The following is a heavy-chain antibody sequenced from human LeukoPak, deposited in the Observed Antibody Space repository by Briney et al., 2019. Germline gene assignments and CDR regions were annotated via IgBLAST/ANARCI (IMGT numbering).Heavy chain of an antibody. Sequence: PGGSLRLSCVASGITFSSYEMNWVRQAPGKGLEWISCISSSGGPVYYADSVKGRFTISRDNAKNSPYLQMNSLRAEDTAVYYCARGFRDTAMFLDYWGQGTLVTVSS. J-gene: IGHJ4*02. V-gene: IGHV3-48*03. D-gene: IGHD5-18*01. CDR3: ARGFRDTAMFLDY. CDR1: GITFSSYE. CDR2: ISSSGGPV.